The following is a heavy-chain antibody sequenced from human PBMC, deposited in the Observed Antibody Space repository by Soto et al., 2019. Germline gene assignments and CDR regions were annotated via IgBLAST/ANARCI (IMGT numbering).Heavy chain of an antibody. CDR3: SRDKGERVAYGMDV. J-gene: IGHJ6*02. CDR2: INEDGTT. Sequence: EVQLVESGGGLVQPGGSLRLSCTASGFTVSNSEMNWVRQAPGKGLEWVSYINEDGTTFYADSVKGRFTISRDSAENSLLLQMNSLRGDDTAVYYCSRDKGERVAYGMDVWGQGTTVTVSS. V-gene: IGHV3-48*03. CDR1: GFTVSNSE. D-gene: IGHD3-16*01.